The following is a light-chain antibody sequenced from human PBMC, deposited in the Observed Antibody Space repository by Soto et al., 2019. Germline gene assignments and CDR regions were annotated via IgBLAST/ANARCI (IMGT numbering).Light chain of an antibody. CDR1: QSVSIN. Sequence: EIVLTQSPGPLSLSPGERATLSCRASQSVSINLAWFQQKPGQAPRLLIYGASTRATGIPARFSGSGSGTEFTLTISSLQSEDFAVYYCQQYNNWPAITFGQGTRLEIK. CDR3: QQYNNWPAIT. CDR2: GAS. J-gene: IGKJ5*01. V-gene: IGKV3D-15*01.